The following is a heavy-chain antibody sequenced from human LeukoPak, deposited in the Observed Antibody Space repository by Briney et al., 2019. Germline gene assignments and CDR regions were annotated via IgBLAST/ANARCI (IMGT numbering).Heavy chain of an antibody. CDR3: TRGSGYGDNDY. CDR2: IIPIFGTA. V-gene: IGHV1-69*06. J-gene: IGHJ4*02. D-gene: IGHD4-23*01. Sequence: ASVKVSCKASGGTFSSYAISWVRQAPGQGLEWMGRIIPIFGTANYAQKFQGRVTITADKSTSTAYMALSSLRSEDTAVYYCTRGSGYGDNDYWGQGTLVTVSS. CDR1: GGTFSSYA.